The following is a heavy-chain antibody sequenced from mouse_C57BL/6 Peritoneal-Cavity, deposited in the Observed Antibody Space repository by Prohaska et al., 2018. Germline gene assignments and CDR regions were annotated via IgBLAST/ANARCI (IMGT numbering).Heavy chain of an antibody. CDR2: INPDSSTI. J-gene: IGHJ1*03. CDR1: GIDFSRYW. Sequence: EVKLLQSGGGLVQPGGSLNIHCAASGIDFSRYWMRWVRRAPGKGLEWIGEINPDSSTIKYAQSLKDKFIIDRDNAKNTLYRQMSKVRSEDTALYYCARRDGYYWYFDVWGTGTTVTVSS. CDR3: ARRDGYYWYFDV. D-gene: IGHD2-3*01. V-gene: IGHV4-1*01.